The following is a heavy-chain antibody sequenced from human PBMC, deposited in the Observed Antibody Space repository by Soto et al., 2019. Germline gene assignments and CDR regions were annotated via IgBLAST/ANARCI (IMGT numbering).Heavy chain of an antibody. D-gene: IGHD3-10*01. J-gene: IGHJ4*02. CDR3: ARQRGSGAQKPLLDC. Sequence: QPQLQESGPGPLKPSETLSLTCTVSGDSISSYSYHWGWIRQPPGKGLRWIGKIYYSGTTFYNPSLKSRVTISVDTAENQFSLKLTSVTAADTAVYYCARQRGSGAQKPLLDCWGQGLLVTVSS. CDR1: GDSISSYSYH. V-gene: IGHV4-39*01. CDR2: IYYSGTT.